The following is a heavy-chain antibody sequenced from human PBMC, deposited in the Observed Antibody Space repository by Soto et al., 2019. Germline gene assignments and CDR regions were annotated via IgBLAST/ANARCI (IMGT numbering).Heavy chain of an antibody. Sequence: GASVKVSCKASGYTFTSYYMHWVRQAPGQGLEWMGIINPSGGSTSYAQKFQGRVTMTRDTSTSTVYMELSSLRSEDTAVYYCARDAVVVPAAKLVFDYWGQGTLVTVSS. J-gene: IGHJ4*02. CDR1: GYTFTSYY. D-gene: IGHD2-2*01. CDR2: INPSGGST. V-gene: IGHV1-46*03. CDR3: ARDAVVVPAAKLVFDY.